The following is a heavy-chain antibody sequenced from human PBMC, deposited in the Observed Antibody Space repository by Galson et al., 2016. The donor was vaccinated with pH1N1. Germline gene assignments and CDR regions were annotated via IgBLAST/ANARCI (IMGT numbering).Heavy chain of an antibody. CDR3: AKPRFTYSHGSFDS. CDR1: GFTFSAYG. D-gene: IGHD4-11*01. J-gene: IGHJ4*02. Sequence: SLRLSCAASGFTFSAYGMHWVRQAPGKGLEWVAVVWFDGNYKYYADSVKVRFTISRNNSRNTLYLQMDSLRPDDTAMYYCAKPRFTYSHGSFDSWGQGTMVTVPS. CDR2: VWFDGNYK. V-gene: IGHV3-30*18.